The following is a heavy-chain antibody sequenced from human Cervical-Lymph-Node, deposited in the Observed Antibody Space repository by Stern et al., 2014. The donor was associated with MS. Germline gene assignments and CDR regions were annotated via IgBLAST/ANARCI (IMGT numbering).Heavy chain of an antibody. CDR1: GGTFINHA. J-gene: IGHJ6*02. D-gene: IGHD2-8*01. V-gene: IGHV1-69*01. Sequence: VQLVQSGAEVKKLGSSVNVSCKASGGTFINHAISWVRQAPGQGLEWMGGFIPIFGTTDYAQKFQGSVTISADESANTAYMELSSLRSQDTAVYYCARDNDDNGMDVWGQGTTVIVSS. CDR3: ARDNDDNGMDV. CDR2: FIPIFGTT.